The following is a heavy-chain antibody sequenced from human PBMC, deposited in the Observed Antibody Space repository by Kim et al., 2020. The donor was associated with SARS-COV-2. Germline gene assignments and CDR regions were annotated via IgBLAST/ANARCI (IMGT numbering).Heavy chain of an antibody. V-gene: IGHV3-53*01. CDR1: GFTVSSNY. J-gene: IGHJ6*02. CDR2: IYSGGST. CDR3: ARWRRLDMYQLLRGRDYGMDV. Sequence: GGSLRLSCAASGFTVSSNYMSWVRQAPGKGLEWVSVIYSGGSTYYADSVKGRFTISRDNSKNTLYLQMNSLRAEDTAVYYCARWRRLDMYQLLRGRDYGMDVWGQGTTVTVSS. D-gene: IGHD2-2*01.